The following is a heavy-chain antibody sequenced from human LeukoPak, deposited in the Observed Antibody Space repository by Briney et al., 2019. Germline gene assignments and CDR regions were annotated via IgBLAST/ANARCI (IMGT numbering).Heavy chain of an antibody. CDR2: IYYSGST. D-gene: IGHD1-14*01. CDR1: GGSISSSSYY. J-gene: IGHJ4*02. Sequence: SETLSLTCTVSGGSISSSSYYWGWIRQPPGKGLEWIGSIYYSGSTYYNPSLKSRVTISVDTSKNQFSLKLSSVTAADTAVYYCARPNYGTLFDYWGQGTLVTVSS. CDR3: ARPNYGTLFDY. V-gene: IGHV4-39*01.